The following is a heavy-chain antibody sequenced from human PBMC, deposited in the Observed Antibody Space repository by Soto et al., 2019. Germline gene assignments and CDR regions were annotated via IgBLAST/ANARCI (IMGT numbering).Heavy chain of an antibody. J-gene: IGHJ6*02. CDR3: ARTIAVAGMGYYYYGMDV. CDR1: GMSFTGYH. CDR2: INHSGST. D-gene: IGHD6-19*01. Sequence: SENLSLTCAIKGMSFTGYHWSWILPPPGKWLEWIGEINHSGSTNYNPSLKSRVTISVDTSKNQFSLKLSSVTAADTAVYYCARTIAVAGMGYYYYGMDVWGQGTTVS. V-gene: IGHV4-34*01.